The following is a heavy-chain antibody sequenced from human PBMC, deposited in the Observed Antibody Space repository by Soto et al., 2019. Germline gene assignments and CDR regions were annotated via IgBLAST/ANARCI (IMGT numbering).Heavy chain of an antibody. CDR2: FSYSATT. CDR3: ARRYGGGFDY. J-gene: IGHJ4*02. V-gene: IGHV4-59*08. Sequence: SETLSLTCTVSGDSISGYYWSWIRQPPGKGLEWIGYFSYSATTNYNPSLKSRVTISADTSKNQFSLKLSSVTAADTAVYYCARRYGGGFDYWGQGTLVTVSP. CDR1: GDSISGYY. D-gene: IGHD3-10*01.